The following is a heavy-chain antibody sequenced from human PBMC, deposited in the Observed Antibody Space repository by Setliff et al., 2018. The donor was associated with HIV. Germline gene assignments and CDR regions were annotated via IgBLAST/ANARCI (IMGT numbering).Heavy chain of an antibody. Sequence: SETLSLTCALYGGSLTNYYWTWIRKSPGKGLEWIGEIVDSGATNYNPPLKSRVTILLDTSKKQFSLELNSVTAADAAVYYCARDRVRITIFGANDASDIWGQGTMVTVSS. D-gene: IGHD3-3*01. CDR1: GGSLTNYY. J-gene: IGHJ3*02. CDR2: IVDSGAT. CDR3: ARDRVRITIFGANDASDI. V-gene: IGHV4-34*12.